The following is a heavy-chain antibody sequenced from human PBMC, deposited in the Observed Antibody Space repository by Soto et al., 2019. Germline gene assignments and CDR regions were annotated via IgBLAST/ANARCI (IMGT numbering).Heavy chain of an antibody. D-gene: IGHD3-3*01. CDR3: ARDRITTRGDAFDL. CDR1: GGTFSTYI. Sequence: QVQLVQSGAEVRKPGSSVKVSCKAPGGTFSTYIISWVRQAPGQGLEWMGRIIPIPDITNYAQKFQGRVTVTADSSTSTANMELTSLKSEDTAVYYCARDRITTRGDAFDLWGQGTMVNVSS. J-gene: IGHJ3*01. V-gene: IGHV1-69*08. CDR2: IIPIPDIT.